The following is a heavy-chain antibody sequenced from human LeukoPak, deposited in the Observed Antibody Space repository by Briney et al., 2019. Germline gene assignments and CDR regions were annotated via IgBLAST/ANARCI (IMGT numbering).Heavy chain of an antibody. CDR3: AKFVRGGVRRPYYFDY. D-gene: IGHD3-10*01. Sequence: PGGSLRLSCAASGFTFSSYAMSWVRQAPGKGLEWVSGISGSGGSTYYADSVKGRFTISRDNSKNTLYLQMNSLRAEDTAVYYCAKFVRGGVRRPYYFDYWGQGTLVTVSS. CDR1: GFTFSSYA. V-gene: IGHV3-23*01. CDR2: ISGSGGST. J-gene: IGHJ4*02.